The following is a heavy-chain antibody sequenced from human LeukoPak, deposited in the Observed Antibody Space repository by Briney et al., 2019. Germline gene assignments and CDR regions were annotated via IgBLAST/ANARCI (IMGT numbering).Heavy chain of an antibody. J-gene: IGHJ4*02. CDR3: ARARGYYYDNDY. CDR1: GFTFDDYG. CDR2: INWNGGST. Sequence: PGGPLRLSCAASGFTFDDYGMSWVRQAPGKGLEWVSGINWNGGSTGYADSVKGRFTISRDNAKNSLYLQMNSLRAEDTALYYCARARGYYYDNDYWGQGTLVTVSS. V-gene: IGHV3-20*04. D-gene: IGHD3-22*01.